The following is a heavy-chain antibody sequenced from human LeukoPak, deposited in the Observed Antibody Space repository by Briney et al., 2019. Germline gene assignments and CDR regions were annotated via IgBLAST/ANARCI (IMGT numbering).Heavy chain of an antibody. CDR3: ARVPISTAARGYFDY. CDR2: IYYSGST. Sequence: SETLSLTCTVSGDSISSYYWSWIRQPPGKGLEWIGYIYYSGSTTYNPSLKSRVTISVDTSKNKFSLRLTSVTAADTAVYYCARVPISTAARGYFDYWGQGTLVTVSS. CDR1: GDSISSYY. V-gene: IGHV4-59*01. D-gene: IGHD2-21*02. J-gene: IGHJ4*02.